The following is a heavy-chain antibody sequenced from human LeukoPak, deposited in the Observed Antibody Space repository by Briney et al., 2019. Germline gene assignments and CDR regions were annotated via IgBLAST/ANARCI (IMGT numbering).Heavy chain of an antibody. CDR3: AREVAVWQQLATRDYYGMDV. D-gene: IGHD6-13*01. Sequence: PGGSLRLSCAASGFTFSSYSMNWVRQAPGKGLEWVSSISSSSSYIYYADSVKGRFTISRDNAKNSLYLQMNSLRAEDTAVYYCAREVAVWQQLATRDYYGMDVWGQGTTVTVSS. CDR1: GFTFSSYS. V-gene: IGHV3-21*01. CDR2: ISSSSSYI. J-gene: IGHJ6*02.